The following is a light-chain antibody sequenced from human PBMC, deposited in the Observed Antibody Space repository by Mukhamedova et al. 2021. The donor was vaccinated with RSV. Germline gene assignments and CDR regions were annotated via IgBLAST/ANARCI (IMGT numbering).Light chain of an antibody. V-gene: IGKV1-39*01. CDR3: QQSYSTPLT. J-gene: IGKJ4*01. Sequence: WYQRRVHGGAPKLLIYTASTLQSGVPSRFSGSGSGTDFTLTITILQAEDFATYYCQQSYSTPLTFGGGTKVDIK. CDR2: TAS.